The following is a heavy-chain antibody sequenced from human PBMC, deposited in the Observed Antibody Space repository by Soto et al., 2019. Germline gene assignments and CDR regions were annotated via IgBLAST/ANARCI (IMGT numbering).Heavy chain of an antibody. J-gene: IGHJ5*02. CDR2: ISAYNGNS. CDR1: GYTFTSYG. V-gene: IGHV1-18*01. Sequence: ASVKVSCKASGYTFTSYGISWVRQAPGQGLEWMGWISAYNGNSNYAQKLQGRVTMTTDTSTSTAYMELRSLRSDDTAVYYCARDHHCSSTSCTRRFDPWGQGTLVTVSS. D-gene: IGHD2-2*01. CDR3: ARDHHCSSTSCTRRFDP.